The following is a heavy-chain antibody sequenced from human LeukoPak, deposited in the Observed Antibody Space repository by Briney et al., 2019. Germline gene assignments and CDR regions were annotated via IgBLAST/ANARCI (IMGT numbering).Heavy chain of an antibody. CDR3: ARAYSGYYYPYAFEI. CDR1: GYTFTSYG. CDR2: ISAYNGNT. V-gene: IGHV1-18*01. D-gene: IGHD3-22*01. J-gene: IGHJ3*02. Sequence: ASVKVSCKASGYTFTSYGISWVRQAPGQGLEWMGWISAYNGNTNYALKPQGRVTMTTDTSTSTAYMELRSLRSDDTVVYYCARAYSGYYYPYAFEIWGQGTMVTVSS.